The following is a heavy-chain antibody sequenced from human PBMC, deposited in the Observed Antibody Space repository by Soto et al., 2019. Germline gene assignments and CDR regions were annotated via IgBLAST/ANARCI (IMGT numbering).Heavy chain of an antibody. J-gene: IGHJ4*02. CDR3: ARDLEGRERPCCFDY. D-gene: IGHD1-26*01. CDR2: ISGSGSST. Sequence: EVQLVESGGGLVQPGGSLRLSCAASGFTFSSYNMNWVRQAPGRGLEWVSYISGSGSSTYYADSVKGRFTISRDNAKISLFLQMNSLRDEDTAVYYCARDLEGRERPCCFDYWGQGTLVTVSS. CDR1: GFTFSSYN. V-gene: IGHV3-48*02.